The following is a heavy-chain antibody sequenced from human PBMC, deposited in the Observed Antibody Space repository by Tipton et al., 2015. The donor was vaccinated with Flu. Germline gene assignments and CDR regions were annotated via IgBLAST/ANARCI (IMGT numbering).Heavy chain of an antibody. D-gene: IGHD2-2*01. CDR2: IYKTGIT. CDR1: GASIRSTTYY. CDR3: APSTRYWTGGHFFGW. V-gene: IGHV4-39*07. J-gene: IGHJ4*02. Sequence: TLSLTCDVSGASIRSTTYYWGWIRQPPGKGLEWIGSIYKTGITDYNPSLKSRVTLSLDTSKNQFSLKVRSVNAADTAVYYCAPSTRYWTGGHFFGWWGRGTQVTVSS.